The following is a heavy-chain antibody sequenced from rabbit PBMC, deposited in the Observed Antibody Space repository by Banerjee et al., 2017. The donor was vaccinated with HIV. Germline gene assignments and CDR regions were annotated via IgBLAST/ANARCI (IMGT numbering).Heavy chain of an antibody. CDR3: ARDGGSSVYTQYYFNL. CDR1: GFSLSSYA. V-gene: IGHV1S47*01. Sequence: QEQLVESGGNLITPGGSLTLTCTASGFSLSSYAMSWVRQAPGKGLEWIGYIDPVFGSTYYASWVNGRFTISSHNAQNTLYLQLNSLTAADTATYFCARDGGSSVYTQYYFNLWGQGTLVTVS. D-gene: IGHD8-1*01. CDR2: IDPVFGST. J-gene: IGHJ4*01.